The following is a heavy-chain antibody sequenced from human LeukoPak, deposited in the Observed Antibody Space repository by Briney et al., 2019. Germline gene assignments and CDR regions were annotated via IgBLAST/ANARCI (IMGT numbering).Heavy chain of an antibody. Sequence: ETLSLTCAVSGVSFDDYYWSWVRQAPGKGLEWMANIKQDGSERYYVGSVKGRFTISRDIANNSLYLQMNSLRAEDTAVYYCARGYFYGSGSNWFDPWGQGTLVTVSS. V-gene: IGHV3-7*01. CDR1: GVSFDDYY. CDR3: ARGYFYGSGSNWFDP. CDR2: IKQDGSER. D-gene: IGHD3-10*01. J-gene: IGHJ5*02.